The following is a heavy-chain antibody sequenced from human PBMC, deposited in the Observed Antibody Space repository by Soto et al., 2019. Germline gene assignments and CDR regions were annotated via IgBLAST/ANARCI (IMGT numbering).Heavy chain of an antibody. Sequence: QVQLVQSGAEVKKPGSSGKVSCKASGDTLNNYAINWVRQAPGQGLEWMGGILPIFKTPTYAQKFQGRVTIAADESTSTAYMEVSSLRSDDTAVYFCATLASGGYFFQYWGQGTLVTVSS. CDR1: GDTLNNYA. CDR3: ATLASGGYFFQY. J-gene: IGHJ4*02. CDR2: ILPIFKTP. D-gene: IGHD5-12*01. V-gene: IGHV1-69*01.